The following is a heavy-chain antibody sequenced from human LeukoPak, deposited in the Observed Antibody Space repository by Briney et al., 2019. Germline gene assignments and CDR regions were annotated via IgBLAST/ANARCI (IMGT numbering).Heavy chain of an antibody. J-gene: IGHJ4*01. Sequence: SETLSLTCTVSGGSISSYYWSWIRQPAGKGLEWIGRIYTSGSTNYNPSLKSRVTMSVDTSKNQFSLKLTSVTAADTAVYYCARGGYDSAGIDYWGHRSLVTVSS. CDR3: ARGGYDSAGIDY. D-gene: IGHD5-12*01. V-gene: IGHV4-4*07. CDR2: IYTSGST. CDR1: GGSISSYY.